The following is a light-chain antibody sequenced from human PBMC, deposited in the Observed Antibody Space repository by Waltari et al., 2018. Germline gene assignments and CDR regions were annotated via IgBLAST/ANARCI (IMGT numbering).Light chain of an antibody. CDR2: EVS. CDR3: CSFVV. J-gene: IGLJ2*01. Sequence: QSALTQPASVSGSPGQSITISCTGTSSDVGRYNLVSWYQQHPGKAPKLMIYEVSKRPSGVSNRFSGSKSGNTASLTISGLQAEDEADYYCCSFVVFGGGTKLTVL. V-gene: IGLV2-23*02. CDR1: SSDVGRYNL.